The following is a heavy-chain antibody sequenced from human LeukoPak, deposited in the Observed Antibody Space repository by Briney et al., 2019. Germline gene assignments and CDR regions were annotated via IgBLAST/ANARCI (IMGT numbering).Heavy chain of an antibody. D-gene: IGHD6-13*01. J-gene: IGHJ4*02. V-gene: IGHV4-59*08. CDR2: IYYSGST. CDR1: GGSIGSYY. CDR3: ARRYRSHSSSWSYYFDY. Sequence: SETLSLTCTVSGGSIGSYYWSWIRQPPGKGLEWIGYIYYSGSTNYNPSLKSRVTISGDTSKNQFSLKLSSATAADTAVYYCARRYRSHSSSWSYYFDYWGQGTLVTVSS.